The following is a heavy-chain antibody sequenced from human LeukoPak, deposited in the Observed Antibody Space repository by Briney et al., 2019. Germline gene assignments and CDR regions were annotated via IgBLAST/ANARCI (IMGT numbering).Heavy chain of an antibody. Sequence: PGGSLRLSCVASGFTFSNYAMTWVRQAPGKGLELVSGIWGPGDKTVYGDAVKGRFTISRDNSKNTLYLQMNSLRADDTAVYYCAKTQGYYDAWGQGALVTVSS. CDR3: AKTQGYYDA. CDR2: IWGPGDKT. V-gene: IGHV3-23*01. J-gene: IGHJ5*02. CDR1: GFTFSNYA. D-gene: IGHD2-15*01.